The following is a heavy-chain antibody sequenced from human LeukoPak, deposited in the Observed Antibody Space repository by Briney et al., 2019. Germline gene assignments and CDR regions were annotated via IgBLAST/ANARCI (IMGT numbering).Heavy chain of an antibody. CDR3: ARDAGYSSPSPDAFDI. J-gene: IGHJ3*02. V-gene: IGHV1-69*13. Sequence: GASVKVSCKASGGTFSSYAISWVRQAPGQGLEWMGGIIPIFGTANYAQKFQGRVTIIADESTSTAYMELSSLRSEDTAVYYCARDAGYSSPSPDAFDIWGQGTMVAVSS. CDR1: GGTFSSYA. CDR2: IIPIFGTA. D-gene: IGHD3-9*01.